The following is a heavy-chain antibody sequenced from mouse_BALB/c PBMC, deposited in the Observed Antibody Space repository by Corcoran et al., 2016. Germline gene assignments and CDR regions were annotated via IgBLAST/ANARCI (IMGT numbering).Heavy chain of an antibody. CDR2: ILPGSGST. J-gene: IGHJ3*01. CDR3: ARKGLSYYGNWGFAY. CDR1: GYTFSSYW. D-gene: IGHD2-10*01. Sequence: QVQLQQSGAELMKPGASVKISCKATGYTFSSYWIEWVKQRPGHGLEWIGEILPGSGSTNYNEKFKGKATFTADTSSNTAYMQLSSLTSEDSAVYYCARKGLSYYGNWGFAYWGQGTLVTVSA. V-gene: IGHV1-9*01.